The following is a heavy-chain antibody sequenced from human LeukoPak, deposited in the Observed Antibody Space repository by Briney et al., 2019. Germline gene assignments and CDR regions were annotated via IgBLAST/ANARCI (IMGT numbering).Heavy chain of an antibody. D-gene: IGHD3-9*01. CDR1: GGSFSGYY. CDR3: ARGRLRYFDWLNLDY. Sequence: SETLSLTCAVYGGSFSGYYWSWIRQPLGKGLEWIGEINHSGSTNYNPSLKSRVTISVDTSKNQFSLKLSSVTAADTAVYYCARGRLRYFDWLNLDYWGQGTLVTVSS. CDR2: INHSGST. J-gene: IGHJ4*02. V-gene: IGHV4-34*01.